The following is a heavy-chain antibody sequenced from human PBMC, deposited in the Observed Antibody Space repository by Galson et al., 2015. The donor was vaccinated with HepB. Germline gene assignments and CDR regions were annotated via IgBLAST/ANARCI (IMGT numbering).Heavy chain of an antibody. CDR2: INSDGTST. J-gene: IGHJ5*02. D-gene: IGHD6-13*01. CDR1: GFTFSDHW. V-gene: IGHV3-74*01. CDR3: ARLPLGASGTVDH. Sequence: SLRLSCAASGFTFSDHWMHWVRQAPGKGLVWVSRINSDGTSTSYADSVKGRFTISRDNAKNTLFLQMNSLGVEDTALYYCARLPLGASGTVDHWGQGTLVTVSS.